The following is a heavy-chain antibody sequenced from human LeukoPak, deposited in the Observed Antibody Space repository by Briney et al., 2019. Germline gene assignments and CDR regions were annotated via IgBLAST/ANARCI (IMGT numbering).Heavy chain of an antibody. J-gene: IGHJ4*02. Sequence: GGSLKLSCAASGFTFSSYAMSWVRQAPGKGLEWVSAISGSGGSTYYADSVKGRFTICRDNSKNTLYLQMNSLRAEDTAVYYCASSSGGYCSSTSCYNAYWGQGNLVTVSS. CDR2: ISGSGGST. V-gene: IGHV3-23*01. D-gene: IGHD2-2*02. CDR3: ASSSGGYCSSTSCYNAY. CDR1: GFTFSSYA.